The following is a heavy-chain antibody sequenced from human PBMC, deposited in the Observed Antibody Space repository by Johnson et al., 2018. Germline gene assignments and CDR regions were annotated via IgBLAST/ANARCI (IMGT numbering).Heavy chain of an antibody. V-gene: IGHV3-21*01. D-gene: IGHD6-19*01. CDR3: ARDPPLEAVAPHYGMDV. CDR2: ISRSSSYI. J-gene: IGHJ6*02. CDR1: GFTFSSYS. Sequence: VQLVQSGGGLVKPGGSLRLSCAASGFTFSSYSMNWVRQAPGKGLEWVSSISRSSSYIYYADSVKGRFTISRDNAKNSLYLQMNSLRAEDTAVYYCARDPPLEAVAPHYGMDVWGQGTTVTVSS.